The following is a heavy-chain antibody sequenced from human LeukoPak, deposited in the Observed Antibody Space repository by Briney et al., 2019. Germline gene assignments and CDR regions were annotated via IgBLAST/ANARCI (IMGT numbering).Heavy chain of an antibody. J-gene: IGHJ5*02. V-gene: IGHV3-53*01. D-gene: IGHD2-2*01. CDR3: TRDHRAMGRDTKGFEP. Sequence: GGSLRLSCEVSGFTVSNNYMSWVRQAPGKGLEWVSVIESGGKTSYGDSVKGRFTISRDNSKNTLYLQMNSLVAEDTAVYYCTRDHRAMGRDTKGFEPWGQGTLVTVSS. CDR2: IESGGKT. CDR1: GFTVSNNY.